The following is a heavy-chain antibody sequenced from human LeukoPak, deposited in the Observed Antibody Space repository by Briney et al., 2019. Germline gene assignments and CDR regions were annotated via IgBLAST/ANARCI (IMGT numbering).Heavy chain of an antibody. CDR3: ARRHGYNFIDY. D-gene: IGHD5-24*01. CDR2: IYPGDSDT. Sequence: GESLKISCKGSGYSFTNYWIAWVRQMPGKGLEWMGIIYPGDSDTTYSPSFQGQVTISADKSISTAYLQWSSLKASDTAMYYCARRHGYNFIDYWGQGTLVTVSS. V-gene: IGHV5-51*01. J-gene: IGHJ4*02. CDR1: GYSFTNYW.